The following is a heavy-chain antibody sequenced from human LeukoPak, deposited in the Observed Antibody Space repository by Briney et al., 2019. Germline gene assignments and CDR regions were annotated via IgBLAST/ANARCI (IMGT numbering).Heavy chain of an antibody. CDR2: IWYDGSNK. D-gene: IGHD3-22*01. Sequence: GGSLRLSCAASGFTFSSYGMHWVRQAPGKGLEWVAVIWYDGSNKYYADSVKGRFTISRDNSKNTLYLQMNSLRAEDTAVYYCAKGSGYYYGGFDYWGQGTLVTVSS. CDR3: AKGSGYYYGGFDY. J-gene: IGHJ4*02. V-gene: IGHV3-33*06. CDR1: GFTFSSYG.